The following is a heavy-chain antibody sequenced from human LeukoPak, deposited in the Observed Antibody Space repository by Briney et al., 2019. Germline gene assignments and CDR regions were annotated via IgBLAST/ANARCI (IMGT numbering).Heavy chain of an antibody. J-gene: IGHJ6*02. CDR2: ITGSGSSA. Sequence: QSGGSLRLSCAASGFTFTRHAMTWVRQAPGKGLDYVSTITGSGSSAYYANSVKGRFTVSRDNSKNTVYLQMNSLRAEDTAVYYCAKDLSGVLLCPGDVWGQGTTVTVSS. CDR3: AKDLSGVLLCPGDV. V-gene: IGHV3-23*01. CDR1: GFTFTRHA. D-gene: IGHD3-10*02.